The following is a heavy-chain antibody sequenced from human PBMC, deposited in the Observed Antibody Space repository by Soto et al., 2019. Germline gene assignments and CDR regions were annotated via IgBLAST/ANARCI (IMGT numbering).Heavy chain of an antibody. CDR3: ARKGVAFDY. V-gene: IGHV3-48*02. CDR2: ISTTRSSI. D-gene: IGHD3-3*01. J-gene: IGHJ4*02. CDR1: GFTFSSYS. Sequence: GGSLRLSCAASGFTFSSYSMNWARQAPGKGLEWISYISTTRSSIYYADSVKGRFTISRDNAKNSLFLQMNSLRDEDTAVYYCARKGVAFDYWGQGALVTVSS.